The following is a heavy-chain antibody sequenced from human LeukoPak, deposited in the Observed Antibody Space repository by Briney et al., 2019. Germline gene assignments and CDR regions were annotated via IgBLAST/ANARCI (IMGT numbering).Heavy chain of an antibody. CDR1: GGSISSSNW. CDR3: ARSLCGGDRYPDY. J-gene: IGHJ4*02. Sequence: SETLSLTCAVSGGSISSSNWWSWVRQPPGKGLEWIGEIYHSGSTNYNPSLKSRVTISVDKSKNQFSLKLSSVTAADTAVYYCARSLCGGDRYPDYWGQGTLVTVSS. V-gene: IGHV4-4*02. D-gene: IGHD2-21*02. CDR2: IYHSGST.